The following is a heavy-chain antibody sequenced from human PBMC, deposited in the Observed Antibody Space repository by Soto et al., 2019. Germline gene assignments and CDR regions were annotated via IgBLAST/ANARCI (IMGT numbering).Heavy chain of an antibody. Sequence: QVQLVQSGAELKKPGSSVKVSCKPSGGTFNSYTFGWVRQAPGQGLEWAGRIIPILGLTNNAQKFQGRLTVTADKSTATAYMELSSLRSEDTAIYYCAGQSPGAGDRAFELWGQGTMVTVSS. J-gene: IGHJ3*01. CDR1: GGTFNSYT. CDR3: AGQSPGAGDRAFEL. CDR2: IIPILGLT. D-gene: IGHD3-16*01. V-gene: IGHV1-69*02.